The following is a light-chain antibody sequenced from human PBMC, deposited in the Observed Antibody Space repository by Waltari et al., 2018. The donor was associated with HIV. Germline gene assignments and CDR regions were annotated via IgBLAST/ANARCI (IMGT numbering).Light chain of an antibody. J-gene: IGLJ2*01. CDR2: DGI. V-gene: IGLV2-8*01. CDR3: SSHAGSKVV. Sequence: QSALTQPPSASGSPGQSVTLSCTGTSSDVGGYNYVSWHQQHPGKAPKLMIYDGIKRPSGGPDRFSGSKSGNTASLTVSGLQPEDEADYYCSSHAGSKVVFGGGTRLTVL. CDR1: SSDVGGYNY.